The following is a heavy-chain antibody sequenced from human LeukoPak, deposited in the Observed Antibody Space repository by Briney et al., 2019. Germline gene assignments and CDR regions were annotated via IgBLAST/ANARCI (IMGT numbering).Heavy chain of an antibody. J-gene: IGHJ4*02. Sequence: ASVKVSCKASGYTFTSYSIHWVRQAPGQGLEWMGIINPSGGSTSYAQKFQGRVTMVRDTSTSTVYMDLSSLRSEDTAVYYCAREGVAGFYYFDYWGQGTLVTVSP. CDR1: GYTFTSYS. CDR3: AREGVAGFYYFDY. V-gene: IGHV1-46*01. CDR2: INPSGGST. D-gene: IGHD6-19*01.